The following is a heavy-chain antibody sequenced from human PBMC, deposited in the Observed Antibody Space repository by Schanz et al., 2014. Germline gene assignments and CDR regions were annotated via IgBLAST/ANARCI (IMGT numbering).Heavy chain of an antibody. Sequence: VQLVESGGGVVQPGRSLRLSCAASGFSFTTYAMSWVRQAPGKGLEWVSALSEGGGGTHYADSVRGRFTISSDSSKNTLYLQMSSLRADDTAVYYCAKAADWPVTRFDPWGQGTLVTVSS. D-gene: IGHD3-9*01. CDR1: GFSFTTYA. CDR3: AKAADWPVTRFDP. CDR2: LSEGGGGT. V-gene: IGHV3-23*04. J-gene: IGHJ5*02.